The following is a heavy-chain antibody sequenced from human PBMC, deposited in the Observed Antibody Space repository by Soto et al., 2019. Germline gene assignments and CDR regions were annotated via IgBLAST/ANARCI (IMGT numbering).Heavy chain of an antibody. Sequence: SETLSLTCTVSGGSISSYYWSWIRQPPGKGLEWIGYIYYSGSTNYNPSLKSRVTISVDTSKNQFSLKLSSVTAADTAVYYCATPDPSELIRYSGSYYVDPWFDYWGQGTLVTVSS. V-gene: IGHV4-59*08. J-gene: IGHJ4*02. CDR2: IYYSGST. D-gene: IGHD1-26*01. CDR1: GGSISSYY. CDR3: ATPDPSELIRYSGSYYVDPWFDY.